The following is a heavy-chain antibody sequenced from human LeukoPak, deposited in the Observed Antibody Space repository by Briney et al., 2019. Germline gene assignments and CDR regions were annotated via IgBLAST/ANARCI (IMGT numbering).Heavy chain of an antibody. CDR3: ARDRSIAHDYGGNRPDY. CDR1: GFTFSSYS. V-gene: IGHV3-48*04. J-gene: IGHJ4*02. CDR2: ISSSSSTI. Sequence: GGSLRLSCAASGFTFSSYSMNWVRQAPGKGLEWVSYISSSSSTIYYADSVKGRFTISRDNAKNSLYLQMNSLRAEDTAVYYCARDRSIAHDYGGNRPDYWGQGTLVTVSS. D-gene: IGHD4-23*01.